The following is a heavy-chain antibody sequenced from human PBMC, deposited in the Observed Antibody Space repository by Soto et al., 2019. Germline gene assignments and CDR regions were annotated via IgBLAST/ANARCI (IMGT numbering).Heavy chain of an antibody. Sequence: ASVKVSCNAAGYTFTSYGIIWVRQAPGQGLEGMGWISAYNGNTNYAQKLQGRVTMTTDTSTSTAYMELRSLRSDDTAVYYCARERISSGQSAYYYYGMDVWAQGTTVTVSS. V-gene: IGHV1-18*01. CDR1: GYTFTSYG. CDR2: ISAYNGNT. D-gene: IGHD3-22*01. J-gene: IGHJ6*02. CDR3: ARERISSGQSAYYYYGMDV.